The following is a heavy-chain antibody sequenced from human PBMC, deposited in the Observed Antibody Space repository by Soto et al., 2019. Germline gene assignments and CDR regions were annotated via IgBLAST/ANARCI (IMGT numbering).Heavy chain of an antibody. CDR3: VRDRYSSSGWFDP. J-gene: IGHJ5*02. Sequence: QTLARTCALSGDSVSSYSAAWNWIRQSPSGGVEWLGRTYYRSRFFSDYAESAQSRIIINPDTSNNQFSLHLKSVTPEDTAVYYCVRDRYSSSGWFDPWGQGTPVTVSS. CDR2: TYYRSRFFS. D-gene: IGHD3-10*01. V-gene: IGHV6-1*01. CDR1: GDSVSSYSAA.